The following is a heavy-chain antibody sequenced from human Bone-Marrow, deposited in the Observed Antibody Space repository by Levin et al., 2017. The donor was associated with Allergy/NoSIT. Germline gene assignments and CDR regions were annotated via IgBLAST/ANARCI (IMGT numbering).Heavy chain of an antibody. J-gene: IGHJ6*02. Sequence: GESLKISCAASGFTFESYGMHWVRQAPGKGLEWVSGIGPSGGSTYSAESVKGRFTISRDNSKGTLFVQMNSLRVEDTAVYYCARDRETGWLGPSYVMDVWGQGTTVTVSS. CDR2: IGPSGGST. V-gene: IGHV3-23*01. D-gene: IGHD6-19*01. CDR3: ARDRETGWLGPSYVMDV. CDR1: GFTFESYG.